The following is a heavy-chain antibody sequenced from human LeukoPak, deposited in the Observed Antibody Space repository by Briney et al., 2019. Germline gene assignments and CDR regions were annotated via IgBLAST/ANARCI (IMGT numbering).Heavy chain of an antibody. D-gene: IGHD6-25*01. J-gene: IGHJ4*02. CDR3: ARDGSSDY. Sequence: TSETLSFTCTVSSYSISSGYYWGWIRQPPGKGLEWIGSIYHSGSTYYNPSLKSRVTISVDTSKNQFSLKLSSVTAADTAVYYCARDGSSDYWGQGTLVTVSS. V-gene: IGHV4-38-2*02. CDR2: IYHSGST. CDR1: SYSISSGYY.